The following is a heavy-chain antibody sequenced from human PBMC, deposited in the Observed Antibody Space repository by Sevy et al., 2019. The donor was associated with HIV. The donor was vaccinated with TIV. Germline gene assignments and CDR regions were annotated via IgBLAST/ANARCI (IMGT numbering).Heavy chain of an antibody. CDR2: ISSSSSYI. V-gene: IGHV3-21*01. Sequence: GGSLRLSCAASGFSFNSYTMNWVRQAPGKGLEWVSSISSSSSYISYAESLKGRFTISRDNANNSLYLQLNSLRADDTAVYYCAREGNYYGSGSLVRHFDYWGQGTLVTVSS. CDR3: AREGNYYGSGSLVRHFDY. CDR1: GFSFNSYT. D-gene: IGHD3-10*01. J-gene: IGHJ4*02.